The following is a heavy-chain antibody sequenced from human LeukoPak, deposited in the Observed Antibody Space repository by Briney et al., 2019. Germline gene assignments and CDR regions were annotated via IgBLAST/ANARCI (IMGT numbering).Heavy chain of an antibody. J-gene: IGHJ6*03. CDR3: AREIVVVMGYYYYYYMDV. Sequence: SETLSLTCTVSGGSLSSGGYYWSWIRQPPGKGLEWIGYIYHSGSTYYNPSLKSRVTMSVDTSKNQFSLKLSSVTAADTAVYYCAREIVVVMGYYYYYYMDVWGKGTTVTVSS. CDR2: IYHSGST. D-gene: IGHD3-22*01. CDR1: GGSLSSGGYY. V-gene: IGHV4-30-2*01.